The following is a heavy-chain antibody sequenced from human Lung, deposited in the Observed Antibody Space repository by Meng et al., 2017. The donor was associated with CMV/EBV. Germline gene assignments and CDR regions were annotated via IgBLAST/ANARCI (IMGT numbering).Heavy chain of an antibody. D-gene: IGHD3-9*01. CDR2: IYSSGSGRT. Sequence: GGSLRLXCAASGFTVSRNYMNWVRQTPGKGLEWVSVIYSSGSGRTKYADSVKGRFTISRDNSKNTVFLQMNSLRADDTAVYYCVRAPSYDILTAYPMAFDYWXPGKXVTGAS. CDR1: GFTVSRNY. CDR3: VRAPSYDILTAYPMAFDY. V-gene: IGHV3-53*01. J-gene: IGHJ4*02.